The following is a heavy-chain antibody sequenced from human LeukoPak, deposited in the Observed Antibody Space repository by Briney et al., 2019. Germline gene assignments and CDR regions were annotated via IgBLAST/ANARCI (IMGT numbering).Heavy chain of an antibody. V-gene: IGHV3-23*01. CDR3: AKSPLVVVAELYYFGY. CDR2: ISGSGGST. D-gene: IGHD2-15*01. J-gene: IGHJ4*02. CDR1: GFTFSSYA. Sequence: HPGGSLRLSCAASGFTFSSYAMSWVRQAPGKGLEWVSAISGSGGSTYYADSVKGRFTISRDNSKNTLYLQMNSLRAEDTAVYYCAKSPLVVVAELYYFGYWGQGTLVTVSS.